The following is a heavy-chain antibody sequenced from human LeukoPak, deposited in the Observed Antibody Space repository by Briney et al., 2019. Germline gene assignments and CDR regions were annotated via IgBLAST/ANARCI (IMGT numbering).Heavy chain of an antibody. CDR1: GFTFSNHA. V-gene: IGHV3-33*05. D-gene: IGHD5-18*01. Sequence: GRSLRLSCAASGFTFSNHAMHWVRQAPGKGLEWVAVIQYDGTNKYYADSVKGRFTISRDNSKSTVYLQVNNLRGEDTAVYYCVKEGYSYGDDFWGQGTLVIVSS. CDR2: IQYDGTNK. J-gene: IGHJ4*02. CDR3: VKEGYSYGDDF.